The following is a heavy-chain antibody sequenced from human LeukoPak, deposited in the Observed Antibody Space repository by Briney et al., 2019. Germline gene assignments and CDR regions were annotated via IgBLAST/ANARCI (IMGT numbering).Heavy chain of an antibody. CDR1: GGTFSSYA. V-gene: IGHV1-69*13. J-gene: IGHJ5*02. CDR3: ARVTYYYGSGSPNWFDP. Sequence: ASVKVSCKASGGTFSSYAISWVRQAPGQGLEWMGGIIPIFGTANYAQKFQGRVTITADESTSTAYMELSSLRSEDTAVYYCARVTYYYGSGSPNWFDPWGQGTPVTVSS. D-gene: IGHD3-10*01. CDR2: IIPIFGTA.